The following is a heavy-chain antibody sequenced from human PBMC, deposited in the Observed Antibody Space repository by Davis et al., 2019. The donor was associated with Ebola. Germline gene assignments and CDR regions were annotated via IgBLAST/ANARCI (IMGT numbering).Heavy chain of an antibody. CDR2: ISGDGTRT. D-gene: IGHD3-3*01. V-gene: IGHV3-74*03. Sequence: PGGSLRLSCVASGFTFSDYNMHWVRQAPGEGLMWVARISGDGTRTKYADSVDGRFTVSRDNAKDTLFLQMISLRVEDTAVYYCARSEIRFFAPDYWGQGTLVSVSS. J-gene: IGHJ4*02. CDR3: ARSEIRFFAPDY. CDR1: GFTFSDYN.